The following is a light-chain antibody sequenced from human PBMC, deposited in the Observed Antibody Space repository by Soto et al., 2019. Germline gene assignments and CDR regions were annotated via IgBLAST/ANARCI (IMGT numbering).Light chain of an antibody. V-gene: IGKV3-20*01. Sequence: EILLTQSPGTLSLSPGERATLSCRASQTVSSNYLAWCQQRPGQAPRILIYGASTRDAGIPDRFSGSGSGTDFTLPITRLEPEDSAVYFCQQYTGQPTTFGQGTRLEIK. CDR2: GAS. J-gene: IGKJ5*01. CDR3: QQYTGQPTT. CDR1: QTVSSNY.